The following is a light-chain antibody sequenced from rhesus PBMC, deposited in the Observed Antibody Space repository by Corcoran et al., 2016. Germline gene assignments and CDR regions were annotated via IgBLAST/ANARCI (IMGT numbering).Light chain of an antibody. CDR2: GVT. V-gene: IGLV2S7*01. J-gene: IGLJ1*01. Sequence: QSAPTQPPSVSGSPGQSVTISCTGTSSDIGDSNYVSWYQQHPGKVPKLMISGVTYRPSGVSDRFSGSKSDNTASLTISGLQAEDEADYYCCLFTTSSTFIFGPGTRLTVL. CDR1: SSDIGDSNY. CDR3: CLFTTSSTFI.